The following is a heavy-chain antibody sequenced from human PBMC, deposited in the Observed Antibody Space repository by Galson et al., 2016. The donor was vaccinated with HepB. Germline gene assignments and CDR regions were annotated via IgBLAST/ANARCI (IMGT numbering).Heavy chain of an antibody. CDR1: GGTFSSFA. CDR2: IIPVFVTP. D-gene: IGHD1-20*01. CDR3: ARARITVTINDVSDI. V-gene: IGHV1-69*13. J-gene: IGHJ3*02. Sequence: SVKVSCKASGGTFSSFAISWVRQAPGQGLEWMGGIIPVFVTPNYAQKFQGRVTITADESTTTVYMELSSLTSEDTAMYYCARARITVTINDVSDIWGQGTMVTVSS.